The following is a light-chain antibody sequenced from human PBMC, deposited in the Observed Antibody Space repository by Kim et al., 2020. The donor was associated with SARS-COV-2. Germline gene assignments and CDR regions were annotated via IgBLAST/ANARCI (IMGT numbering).Light chain of an antibody. CDR2: GQ. J-gene: IGLJ3*02. Sequence: SSELTQDPAVAVALGQTVRITCQGDSLSTYSASWYQQKAGQAPVFGMYGQKRPSGIPGRFYGSSSGTTASLTITGAQAEDEADYYCNDRDSSDHWVFGGG. CDR3: NDRDSSDHWV. CDR1: SLSTYS. V-gene: IGLV3-19*01.